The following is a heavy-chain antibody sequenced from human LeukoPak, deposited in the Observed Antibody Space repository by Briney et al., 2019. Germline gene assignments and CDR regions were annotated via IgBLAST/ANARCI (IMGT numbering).Heavy chain of an antibody. CDR2: ISSGSSYT. J-gene: IGHJ4*02. CDR3: VRAGSSGYHFVY. Sequence: GGSLRLSCAASGFSFSDYYMSWIRQAPGKGLEWVSYISSGSSYTNYADSVKGRFTISRDNAKNSLYLQMNSLRAEDTAVYYCVRAGSSGYHFVYWGQGTLVTVSS. CDR1: GFSFSDYY. V-gene: IGHV3-11*06. D-gene: IGHD3-22*01.